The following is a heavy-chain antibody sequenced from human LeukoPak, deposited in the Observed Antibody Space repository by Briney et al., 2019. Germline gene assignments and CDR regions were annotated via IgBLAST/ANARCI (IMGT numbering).Heavy chain of an antibody. J-gene: IGHJ5*02. D-gene: IGHD6-13*01. V-gene: IGHV3-23*01. CDR2: ITGYGAT. CDR3: AKGAAAGKVDWFDP. Sequence: GGSLRLSCAASGFTFSNFAMMWVRQAPGTGLQWVSTITGYGATFYADPVMGRFTIFRDTSMNTLFLQMNSLGAEDTAVYYCAKGAAAGKVDWFDPWGQGTLVTVSA. CDR1: GFTFSNFA.